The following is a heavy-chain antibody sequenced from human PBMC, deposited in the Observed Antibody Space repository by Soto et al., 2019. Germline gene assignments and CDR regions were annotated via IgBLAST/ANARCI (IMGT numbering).Heavy chain of an antibody. D-gene: IGHD2-2*01. CDR2: IISIFGTA. CDR1: GGTFSSYA. Sequence: QVQLVQSGAEVKKPGSSVKVSCKASGGTFSSYAISWVRQAPGQGLEWMGGIISIFGTANYAQKFQGRVKSTADESTSTAYMELSSLRSEDTAVYYCARHVPAAGYYYGMDVWGQGTSVTVSS. V-gene: IGHV1-69*12. J-gene: IGHJ6*02. CDR3: ARHVPAAGYYYGMDV.